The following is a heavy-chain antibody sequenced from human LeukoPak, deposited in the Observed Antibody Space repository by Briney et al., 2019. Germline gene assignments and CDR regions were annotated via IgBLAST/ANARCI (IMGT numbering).Heavy chain of an antibody. Sequence: PSETLSLTCGVSGYSISRGYYWGWIRQPPGKGLEWIGYVYYSGSTNYSPSLKSRVTISVDTSKNQFSLKLSSVTAADTAVYYCARGLRGGDYQLLPFGSWGQGTLVTVSS. V-gene: IGHV4-61*01. CDR1: GYSISRGYY. CDR3: ARGLRGGDYQLLPFGS. J-gene: IGHJ5*02. CDR2: VYYSGST. D-gene: IGHD3-22*01.